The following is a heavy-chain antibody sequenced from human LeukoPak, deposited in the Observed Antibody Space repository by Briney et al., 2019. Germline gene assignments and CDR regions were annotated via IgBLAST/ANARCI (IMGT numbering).Heavy chain of an antibody. D-gene: IGHD3-3*01. CDR3: AREPFWSGYYKGVGFDP. V-gene: IGHV1-2*02. CDR1: GYTFTGSY. Sequence: ASVKLSCKPAGYTFTGSYMHSGPQAPGHELKWMRWINPNSGGTNYAQKFQGRVTMTRDTSISTAYMELSRLRSEDTAVYYCAREPFWSGYYKGVGFDPWGQGTLVTVSS. CDR2: INPNSGGT. J-gene: IGHJ5*02.